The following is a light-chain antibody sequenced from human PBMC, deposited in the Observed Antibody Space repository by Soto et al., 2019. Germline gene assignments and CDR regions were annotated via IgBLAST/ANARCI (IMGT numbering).Light chain of an antibody. CDR1: QSVSSN. J-gene: IGKJ4*01. CDR2: DAS. Sequence: EIVMTQSPVTLSVSPGERATLSCRASQSVSSNHLAWYQQKPGQAPRLLIYDASNRATGIPARFSGSGSGTDFTLTISSLEPEDFGVYYCQQRSNWPPVTFGGGTKVDIK. V-gene: IGKV3-11*01. CDR3: QQRSNWPPVT.